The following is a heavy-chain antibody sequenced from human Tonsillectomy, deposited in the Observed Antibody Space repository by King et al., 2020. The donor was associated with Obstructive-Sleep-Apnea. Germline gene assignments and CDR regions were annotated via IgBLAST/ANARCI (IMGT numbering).Heavy chain of an antibody. J-gene: IGHJ5*02. Sequence: VQLVESGAEVKKPGSSVKVSCKASGHTFSSYAISWVRQAPGQGLEWMGGIIPIFDTPNYAQKFQGRVTITADESTSTAYMEMSNLRSEDTAVYYCVRDSDYWFDPWGQGTLVTVSS. V-gene: IGHV1-69*01. CDR3: VRDSDYWFDP. CDR1: GHTFSSYA. D-gene: IGHD2-21*01. CDR2: IIPIFDTP.